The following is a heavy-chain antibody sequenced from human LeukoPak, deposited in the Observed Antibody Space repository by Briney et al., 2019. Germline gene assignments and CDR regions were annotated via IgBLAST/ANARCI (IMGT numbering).Heavy chain of an antibody. J-gene: IGHJ6*02. CDR3: ARDRCSDGSCYAYNGMDV. V-gene: IGHV3-30*04. D-gene: IGHD2-15*01. CDR1: EFTLSIYS. CDR2: ISDDGSNK. Sequence: GRSLRLSCAASEFTLSIYSVHWVRQAPGKGLEWAAFISDDGSNKYYADSVKGRFTISRDNTKKTVYLQMNSLRVKDTAVYYCARDRCSDGSCYAYNGMDVWGQGTKVTVSS.